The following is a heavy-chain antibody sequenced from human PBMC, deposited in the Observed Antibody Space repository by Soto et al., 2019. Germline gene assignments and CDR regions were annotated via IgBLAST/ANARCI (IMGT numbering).Heavy chain of an antibody. CDR2: IKQDGSEK. Sequence: EVQLVESGGGLVQPGGSLRLSCAASGFTFSSYWMSWVRQAPGKGLEWVANIKQDGSEKYYVDSVKGRFTISRDNAKNSLYLKMNRLRAEDTAVYYCARAGGYYDFWSGYYSPYYYYYYGMDVWGQGTTVTVSS. CDR1: GFTFSSYW. D-gene: IGHD3-3*01. CDR3: ARAGGYYDFWSGYYSPYYYYYYGMDV. J-gene: IGHJ6*02. V-gene: IGHV3-7*03.